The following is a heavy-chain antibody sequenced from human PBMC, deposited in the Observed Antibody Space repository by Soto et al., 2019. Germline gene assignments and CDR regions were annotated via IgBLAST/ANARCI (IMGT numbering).Heavy chain of an antibody. J-gene: IGHJ4*02. CDR3: VRARSTDSRPDY. D-gene: IGHD3-22*01. V-gene: IGHV3-21*01. CDR2: ITSSSSYI. CDR1: GFNFSLYS. Sequence: PGGSLRLSCAASGFNFSLYSMIWVRQAPGKGLEWVASITSSSSYIYYADSLKGRFTISRDNAKNSLFLQLDSLRAEDTAVYFCVRARSTDSRPDYWGQGTLVTVSS.